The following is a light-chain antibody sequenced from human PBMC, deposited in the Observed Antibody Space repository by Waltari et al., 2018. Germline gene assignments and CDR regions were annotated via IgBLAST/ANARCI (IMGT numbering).Light chain of an antibody. Sequence: EIVLTQSPASLSLSPGEGATLSCRASQNVSSFLAWYQQRPGQAPRLLIYDTSNRATGIPVRFSGSGSGTDFTLTSSSLEPEDFAVYYCQQRKNWPVTFGGGTKVEIK. CDR2: DTS. CDR3: QQRKNWPVT. CDR1: QNVSSF. J-gene: IGKJ4*01. V-gene: IGKV3-11*01.